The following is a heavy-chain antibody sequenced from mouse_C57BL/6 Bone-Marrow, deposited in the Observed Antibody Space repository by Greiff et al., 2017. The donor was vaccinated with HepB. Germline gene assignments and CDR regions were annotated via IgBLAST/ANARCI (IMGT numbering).Heavy chain of an antibody. CDR2: INSDGGST. J-gene: IGHJ1*03. D-gene: IGHD2-4*01. CDR3: ARRGYDYDGDWYFDV. CDR1: EYEFPSHD. Sequence: DVKLVESGGGLVQPGESLKLSCESNEYEFPSHDMSWVRKTPEKRLELVAAINSDGGSTYYPDTLERRFIISRDNTKKTLYLQMSSLRSEDTALYYCARRGYDYDGDWYFDVWGTGTTVTVSS. V-gene: IGHV5-2*03.